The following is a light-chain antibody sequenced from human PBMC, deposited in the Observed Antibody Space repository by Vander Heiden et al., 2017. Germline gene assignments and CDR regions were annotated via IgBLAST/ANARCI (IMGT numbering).Light chain of an antibody. J-gene: IGKJ4*01. Sequence: DHVVTQSPDSPAVSLGERATINCKSSQSVLYSSNNKNYLAWYQQKPGQPPKLLIYWASTRESGVPDRFSGSGSGTDFTLTISSLQAEDVAVYYCQQYYSTPLTFGGGTKVEIK. CDR2: WAS. CDR1: QSVLYSSNNKNY. V-gene: IGKV4-1*01. CDR3: QQYYSTPLT.